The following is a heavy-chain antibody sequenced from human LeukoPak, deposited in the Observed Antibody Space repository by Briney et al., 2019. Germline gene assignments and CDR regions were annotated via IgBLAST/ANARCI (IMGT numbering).Heavy chain of an antibody. CDR3: AKDTIRGAHNWFDP. J-gene: IGHJ5*02. V-gene: IGHV3-23*01. CDR1: GFTFSSYA. D-gene: IGHD3-10*01. Sequence: GGSLRLSCAASGFTFSSYAMSWVRLAPGKGLKWVSSISGGDGSTYYANSVKGRFTISRDNSKNTLYLQMNSLRAEDTAVYYCAKDTIRGAHNWFDPWGQGTLVTVSS. CDR2: ISGGDGST.